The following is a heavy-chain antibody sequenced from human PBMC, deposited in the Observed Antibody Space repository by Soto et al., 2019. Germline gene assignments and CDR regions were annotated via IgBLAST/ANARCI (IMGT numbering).Heavy chain of an antibody. CDR3: ARKGRDGYELDY. D-gene: IGHD5-12*01. J-gene: IGHJ4*02. V-gene: IGHV3-66*01. CDR1: GFTVSSNY. CDR2: IYSGGST. Sequence: EVQLVESGGGLVQPGGSLRLSCTASGFTVSSNYMSWVRQAPGKGLEWVSVIYSGGSTYYADSVKGRFTISRDSSKNTLYLQMNSLRAEDTAVYRCARKGRDGYELDYWGQGTLVTVSS.